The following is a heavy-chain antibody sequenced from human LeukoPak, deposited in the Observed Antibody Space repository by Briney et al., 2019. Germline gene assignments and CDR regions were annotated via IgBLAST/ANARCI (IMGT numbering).Heavy chain of an antibody. D-gene: IGHD5-18*01. J-gene: IGHJ4*02. CDR3: ATDKSYGFDS. V-gene: IGHV3-33*03. Sequence: GGSLRLSCAASGFTFSSYGMHWVRQAPGKGLEWVAVIWYDGSNKYYADSVKGRLTISRDNAKNMLYLQMNSLRAEDTAVYYCATDKSYGFDSWGQGTLVTVSS. CDR1: GFTFSSYG. CDR2: IWYDGSNK.